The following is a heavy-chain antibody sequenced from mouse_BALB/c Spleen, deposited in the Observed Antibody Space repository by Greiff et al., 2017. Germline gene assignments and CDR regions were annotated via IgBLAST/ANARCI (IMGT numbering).Heavy chain of an antibody. CDR2: IYPGDGDT. V-gene: IGHV1-87*01. D-gene: IGHD1-1*01. J-gene: IGHJ2*01. CDR3: ARWGGITTVAPDY. CDR1: GYTFTSYW. Sequence: VQLQQSGAELARPGASVKLSCKASGYTFTSYWMQWVKQRPGQGLEWIGAIYPGDGDTRYTQKFKGKATLTADKSSSTAYMQLSSLASEDSAVYYCARWGGITTVAPDYWGQGTTLTVSS.